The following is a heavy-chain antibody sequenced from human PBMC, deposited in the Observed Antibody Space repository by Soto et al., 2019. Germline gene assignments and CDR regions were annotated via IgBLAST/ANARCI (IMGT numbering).Heavy chain of an antibody. D-gene: IGHD1-1*01. CDR1: GYTFTSYY. V-gene: IGHV1-46*01. J-gene: IGHJ4*02. CDR3: ARHLATGDY. CDR2: INPNGGST. Sequence: QVQLVQSGAEVKKPGASVKLSCKASGYTFTSYYIHWVRQAPGQGLEWMAIINPNGGSTNYAQKFQGRVTVTRDTYTSTVYMELTSLRSEDTVVYYCARHLATGDYWGQGNLVTVSS.